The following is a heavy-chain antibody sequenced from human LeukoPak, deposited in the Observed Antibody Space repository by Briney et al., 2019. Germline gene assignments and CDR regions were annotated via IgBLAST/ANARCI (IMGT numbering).Heavy chain of an antibody. CDR3: TRAGVRGVIVWFDP. D-gene: IGHD3-10*01. Sequence: GGSLRLSCTASGFTFGDYAMSWVRQAPGKGLEWVGFIRSKAYGGTTEYAASVKGRFTLSRDDSKSIAYLQMNSLKTEDTAVYYCTRAGVRGVIVWFDPWGQGTLVTVSS. V-gene: IGHV3-49*04. J-gene: IGHJ5*02. CDR1: GFTFGDYA. CDR2: IRSKAYGGTT.